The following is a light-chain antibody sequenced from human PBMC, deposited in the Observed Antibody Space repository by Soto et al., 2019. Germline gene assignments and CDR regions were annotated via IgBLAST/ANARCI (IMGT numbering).Light chain of an antibody. V-gene: IGKV1-5*03. J-gene: IGKJ2*01. CDR1: QSISGW. Sequence: DIQMTQSPSTLSASVGDRVTITCRASQSISGWLAWYQQKPGKAPKLLVYKASSLQSGVPSRFSGSGSGTEFTLTISSLQPDDFATYYCQQYYSYYTFGQGTKLEIK. CDR3: QQYYSYYT. CDR2: KAS.